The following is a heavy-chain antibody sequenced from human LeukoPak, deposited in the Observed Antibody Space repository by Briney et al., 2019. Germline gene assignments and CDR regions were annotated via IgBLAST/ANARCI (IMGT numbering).Heavy chain of an antibody. Sequence: GGSLRLSCAASGFTFSNYAMNWVRQAPGKGLEWVSYISSSGSTIYYADSVKGRFTISRDNAKNSLYLQMNSLKAEDTAVYYCARHRRQSFDYWGQGTLVTVSS. J-gene: IGHJ4*02. CDR2: ISSSGSTI. V-gene: IGHV3-48*03. D-gene: IGHD5-24*01. CDR3: ARHRRQSFDY. CDR1: GFTFSNYA.